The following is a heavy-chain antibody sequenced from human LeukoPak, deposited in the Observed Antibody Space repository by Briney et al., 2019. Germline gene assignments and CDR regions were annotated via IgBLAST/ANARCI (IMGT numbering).Heavy chain of an antibody. J-gene: IGHJ3*02. CDR1: GFTVTSYS. V-gene: IGHV3-48*01. Sequence: GGSLRLSCAISGFTVTSYSMNWVRQAPGEGLEWVSCFSISSTIYYADSVKGRFTISRDNAENSLYLQMDSLRAEDTAVYYCARDRNYGDYVVDIWGQGTMVTVSS. CDR3: ARDRNYGDYVVDI. CDR2: FSISSTI. D-gene: IGHD4-17*01.